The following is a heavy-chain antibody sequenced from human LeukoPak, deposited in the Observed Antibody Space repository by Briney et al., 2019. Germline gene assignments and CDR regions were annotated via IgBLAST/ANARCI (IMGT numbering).Heavy chain of an antibody. V-gene: IGHV4-30-4*08. CDR2: IYYSGST. CDR3: ARDTGIVGATLDY. Sequence: SETLSLTCTVSGGSISSYYWSWIRQPPGKGLEWIGYIYYSGSTYYNPSLKSRVTISVDTSKSQFSLKPSSVTAADTAVYYCARDTGIVGATLDYWGQGTLVTVSS. CDR1: GGSISSYY. J-gene: IGHJ4*02. D-gene: IGHD1-26*01.